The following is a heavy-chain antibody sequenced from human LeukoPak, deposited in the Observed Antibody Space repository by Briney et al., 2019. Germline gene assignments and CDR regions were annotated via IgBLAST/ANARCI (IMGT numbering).Heavy chain of an antibody. V-gene: IGHV1-46*01. D-gene: IGHD2-21*01. CDR2: INPSGGST. Sequence: GASVKVSCKASGYTFTSYDINWVRQAPGQGLEWMGIINPSGGSTSYAQKFQGRVTMTRDTSTSTVYMELSSLRSEDTAVYYCARVSESVGLMFHWGQGTLVTVSS. CDR3: ARVSESVGLMFH. CDR1: GYTFTSYD. J-gene: IGHJ4*02.